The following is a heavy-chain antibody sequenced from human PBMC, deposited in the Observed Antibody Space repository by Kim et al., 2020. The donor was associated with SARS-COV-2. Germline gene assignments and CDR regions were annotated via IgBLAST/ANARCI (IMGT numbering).Heavy chain of an antibody. CDR1: GGSFSGYY. Sequence: SETLSLTCAVYGGSFSGYYWSWIRQPPGKGLEWIGEINHSGSTNYNPSLKSRVTISVDTSKNQFSLKLSSVTAADTAVYYCARSFWSGYYLNWGQGTLVTVSS. CDR3: ARSFWSGYYLN. CDR2: INHSGST. J-gene: IGHJ4*02. V-gene: IGHV4-34*01. D-gene: IGHD3-3*01.